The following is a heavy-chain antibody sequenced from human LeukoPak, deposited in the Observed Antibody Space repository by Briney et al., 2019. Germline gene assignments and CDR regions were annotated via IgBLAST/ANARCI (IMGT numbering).Heavy chain of an antibody. CDR2: ISSSSSYI. D-gene: IGHD3-10*01. CDR3: ARDLVRGVIMGASYFDY. Sequence: GGSLRLSCAASGFTFSSYWMSWIRQAPGKGLEWVSSISSSSSYIYYADSVKGRFTISRDNAKNSLYLQMNSLRAEDTAVYYCARDLVRGVIMGASYFDYWGQGTLVTVSS. V-gene: IGHV3-21*01. CDR1: GFTFSSYW. J-gene: IGHJ4*02.